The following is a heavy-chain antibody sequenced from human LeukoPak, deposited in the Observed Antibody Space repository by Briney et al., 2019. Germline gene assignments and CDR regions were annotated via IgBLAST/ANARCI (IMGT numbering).Heavy chain of an antibody. CDR2: IKSKTDGGTT. D-gene: IGHD1-26*01. CDR3: TTGGASARSGRLAYPLWDLYMDV. V-gene: IGHV3-15*01. Sequence: GGSLRLSCAASGFTFSNAWMSWVRQAPGKGLEWVGRIKSKTDGGTTDYAAPVKGRFTISRDDSKNTLYLQMNSLKTEDTAVYYCTTGGASARSGRLAYPLWDLYMDVWGKGTTVTVSS. J-gene: IGHJ6*03. CDR1: GFTFSNAW.